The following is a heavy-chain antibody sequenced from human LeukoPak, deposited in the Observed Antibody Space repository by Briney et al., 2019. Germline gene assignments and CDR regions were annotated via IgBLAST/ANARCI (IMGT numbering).Heavy chain of an antibody. J-gene: IGHJ2*01. D-gene: IGHD2-8*02. CDR3: AILRLSTGLWWFFDL. V-gene: IGHV1-2*02. Sequence: ASVKVSCKASGYTFNAYYLHWVRQAPGQGVEWMGWINPNSGDTKYAQKFQGRVTMTGDTSISTAYMELSRLRFDDTAVYYCAILRLSTGLWWFFDLWGRGTLVTVSS. CDR2: INPNSGDT. CDR1: GYTFNAYY.